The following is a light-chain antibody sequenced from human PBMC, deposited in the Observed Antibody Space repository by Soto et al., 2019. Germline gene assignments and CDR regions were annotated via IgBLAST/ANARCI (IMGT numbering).Light chain of an antibody. Sequence: EIVLTQSPGTLSLSPGERATLSCRASHTISSSYLAWYQQKPGQAPRLLMYGISRRATGIPDRFSGSGSGTDFTLTTTRLELEDFAVYYCQQYVNSSPRTFGQGTKVEIK. V-gene: IGKV3-20*01. CDR3: QQYVNSSPRT. CDR1: HTISSSY. CDR2: GIS. J-gene: IGKJ1*01.